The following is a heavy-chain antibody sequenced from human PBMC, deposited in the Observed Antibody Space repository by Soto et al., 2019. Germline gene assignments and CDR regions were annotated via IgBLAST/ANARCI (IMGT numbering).Heavy chain of an antibody. Sequence: GGSLRLSCAASGFTFSSYSMNWVRQAPGKGLEWVSYISSSSSTIYYADSVKGRFTISRDNAKNSLYLQMNSLRAEDEAVSFCARDSRRGEQLVPFDYWGQGTLVTVSS. CDR3: ARDSRRGEQLVPFDY. CDR2: ISSSSSTI. D-gene: IGHD6-6*01. CDR1: GFTFSSYS. V-gene: IGHV3-48*04. J-gene: IGHJ4*02.